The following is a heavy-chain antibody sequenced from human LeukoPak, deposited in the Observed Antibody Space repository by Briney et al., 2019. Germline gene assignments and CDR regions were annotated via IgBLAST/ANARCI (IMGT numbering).Heavy chain of an antibody. CDR3: ARDGVVVAATHGDHYYGMDV. Sequence: GGSLRLSCAASGFTFSDYYMSWIRQAPGKGLEWVSYISSSGSTIYYADSVKGRFTISRDNAKNSLYLQMNSLRAEDTAVYYCARDGVVVAATHGDHYYGMDVWGQGTTVTVSS. J-gene: IGHJ6*02. D-gene: IGHD2-15*01. CDR1: GFTFSDYY. CDR2: ISSSGSTI. V-gene: IGHV3-11*01.